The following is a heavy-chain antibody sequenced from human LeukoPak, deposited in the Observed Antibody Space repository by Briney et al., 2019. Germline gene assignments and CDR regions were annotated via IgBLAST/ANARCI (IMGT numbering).Heavy chain of an antibody. J-gene: IGHJ4*02. CDR1: GYTFTSYV. Sequence: ASVKVSCKASGYTFTSYVIHWVRQAPGQRLEWMGWINAGNGNTKYSQKFQGRVTMTRDLSTSTVYMDLSSLRSDDTAVYYCARGSLRFLEWLPDFLDYWGQGTLVTVSS. D-gene: IGHD3-3*01. CDR2: INAGNGNT. V-gene: IGHV1-3*01. CDR3: ARGSLRFLEWLPDFLDY.